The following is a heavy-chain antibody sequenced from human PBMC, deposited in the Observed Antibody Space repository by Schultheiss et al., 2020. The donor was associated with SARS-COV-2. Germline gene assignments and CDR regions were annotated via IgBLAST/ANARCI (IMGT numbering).Heavy chain of an antibody. CDR2: IYTSGST. CDR3: ARVTNGNYYYYYMDV. V-gene: IGHV4-61*05. D-gene: IGHD4-17*01. Sequence: SETLSLTCTVSGGSISSSSYYWGWIRQPPGKGLEWIGRIYTSGSTNYNPSLKSRVTMSVDTSKNQFSLKLSSVTAADTAVYYCARVTNGNYYYYYMDVWGKGTTVTVSS. CDR1: GGSISSSSYY. J-gene: IGHJ6*03.